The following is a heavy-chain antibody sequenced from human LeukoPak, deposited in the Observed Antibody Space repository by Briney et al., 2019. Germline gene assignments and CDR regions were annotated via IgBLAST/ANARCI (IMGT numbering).Heavy chain of an antibody. D-gene: IGHD3-10*01. CDR2: IYYSGST. J-gene: IGHJ4*02. Sequence: SETLSLTCTVSGGSISSSSYYWGWIRQPPGKGLEWIGSIYYSGSTYYNPSLKSRVTISVDTSKNQFSLKLSSVTAADTAVYYCARVPTITFFDYWGQGTLVTVSS. CDR3: ARVPTITFFDY. CDR1: GGSISSSSYY. V-gene: IGHV4-39*07.